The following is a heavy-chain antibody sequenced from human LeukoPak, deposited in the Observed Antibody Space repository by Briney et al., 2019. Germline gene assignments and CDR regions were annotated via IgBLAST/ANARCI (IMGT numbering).Heavy chain of an antibody. CDR1: GFTFSSYW. CDR2: IKQDGSEK. Sequence: GGSLRLSCAASGFTFSSYWMSWVRQAPGKGLEWVANIKQDGSEKYYVDSVKGRFTISRDNAKNSLYLQMNSLRAEDTAVYYCAKLSGAYGDSRDYWGQGTLVTVSS. D-gene: IGHD4-17*01. J-gene: IGHJ4*02. CDR3: AKLSGAYGDSRDY. V-gene: IGHV3-7*01.